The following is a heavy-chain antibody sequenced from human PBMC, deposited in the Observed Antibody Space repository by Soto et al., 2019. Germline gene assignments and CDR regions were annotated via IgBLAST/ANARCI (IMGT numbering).Heavy chain of an antibody. J-gene: IGHJ5*02. Sequence: ASVKVSCKASGYTFTSYYMHWVRQAPGQGLEWMGIINPSGGSTSYAQKFQGRVTMTRDTSISTAYMELSRLRSDDTAVYYCAHAIVGALYNWFDPWGQGTLVTVSS. V-gene: IGHV1-46*01. CDR1: GYTFTSYY. CDR2: INPSGGST. CDR3: AHAIVGALYNWFDP. D-gene: IGHD1-26*01.